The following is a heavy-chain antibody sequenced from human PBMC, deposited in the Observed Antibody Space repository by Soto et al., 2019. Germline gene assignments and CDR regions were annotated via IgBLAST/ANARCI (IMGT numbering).Heavy chain of an antibody. D-gene: IGHD1-26*01. Sequence: EVQLLESGGGLVQPGGSLRLSCAASGFTFSSYAMNWVRQAPGKGLEWVSAISGSGGTTYYADSVKGRFTVSRDNSKNPLYRQMKILRAEDTAVYYCAELTWREWGQGTLVTVSS. CDR3: AELTWRE. J-gene: IGHJ4*02. CDR1: GFTFSSYA. CDR2: ISGSGGTT. V-gene: IGHV3-23*01.